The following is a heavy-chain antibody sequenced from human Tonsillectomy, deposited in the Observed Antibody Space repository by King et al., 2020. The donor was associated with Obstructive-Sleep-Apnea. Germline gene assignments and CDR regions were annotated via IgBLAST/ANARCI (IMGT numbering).Heavy chain of an antibody. D-gene: IGHD3-22*01. CDR2: IYYRGRT. Sequence: QLQESGPGLVKPSETLSLTCTVAGGSISSYYWIWIRQPPGKGLDWIGYIYYRGRTNYKPSLKSRVTITGNTSKNQFSLKLSSVTAADTAVYYGARHQSYYYDSSGYENWYFDLWGRGTLVTVSS. J-gene: IGHJ2*01. CDR1: GGSISSYY. CDR3: ARHQSYYYDSSGYENWYFDL. V-gene: IGHV4-59*08.